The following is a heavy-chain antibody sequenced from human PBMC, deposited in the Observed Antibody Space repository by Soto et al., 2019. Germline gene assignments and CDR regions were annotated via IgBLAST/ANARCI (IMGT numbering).Heavy chain of an antibody. J-gene: IGHJ4*02. CDR2: IIPIFGTA. V-gene: IGHV1-69*01. CDR1: GGTFSSYA. D-gene: IGHD2-15*01. Sequence: QVQLVQSGAEVKKPGSSVKVSCKASGGTFSSYAISWVRQAPGQGLEWMGGIIPIFGTANYAQKFQGRVTITADESTSTAYMELGSLRSKDTAVYYCARMLPEMGKFDYWGQGTLVTVSS. CDR3: ARMLPEMGKFDY.